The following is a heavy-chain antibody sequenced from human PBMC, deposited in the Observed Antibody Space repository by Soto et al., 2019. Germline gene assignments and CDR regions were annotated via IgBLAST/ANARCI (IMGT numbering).Heavy chain of an antibody. CDR1: GGTFSSYT. Sequence: ASVKVSCKASGGTFSSYTISWVRQAPGQGLEWMGRIIPILGIANYAQKFQGRVTITADKSTSTAYMELSSLRSEDTAVYYCAKPMERRIAASGDDAFDIWGQGTMVTVSS. V-gene: IGHV1-69*02. CDR2: IIPILGIA. D-gene: IGHD6-13*01. CDR3: AKPMERRIAASGDDAFDI. J-gene: IGHJ3*02.